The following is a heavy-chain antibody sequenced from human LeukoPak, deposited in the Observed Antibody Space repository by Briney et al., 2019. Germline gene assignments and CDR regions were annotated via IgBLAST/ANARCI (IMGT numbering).Heavy chain of an antibody. V-gene: IGHV4-59*01. Sequence: PSETLSLTCTVSGGSISSYYWSWIRQPPGGGLECIGYVYYIGITSYTPSLKSRVILSVDTSKNQVSLKLTYVTAADTAVYYCARDTWNYVIDYWGQGTLVTVSS. D-gene: IGHD1-7*01. CDR2: VYYIGIT. CDR1: GGSISSYY. J-gene: IGHJ4*02. CDR3: ARDTWNYVIDY.